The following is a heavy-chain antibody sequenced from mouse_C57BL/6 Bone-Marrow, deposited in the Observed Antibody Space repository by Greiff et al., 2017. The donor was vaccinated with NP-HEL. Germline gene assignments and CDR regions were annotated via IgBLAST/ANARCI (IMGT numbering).Heavy chain of an antibody. CDR2: ISSGGDYI. Sequence: EVHLVESGAGLVKPGGSLKLSCAASGFTFSSYAMSWVRQTPEKRLEWVAYISSGGDYIYYADTVKGRVTFSRDNARNTLYLQMSSLKSEDTAMYYCTRDSGSSPYAMDYWGQGTSVTVSS. V-gene: IGHV5-9-1*02. CDR3: TRDSGSSPYAMDY. CDR1: GFTFSSYA. D-gene: IGHD1-1*01. J-gene: IGHJ4*01.